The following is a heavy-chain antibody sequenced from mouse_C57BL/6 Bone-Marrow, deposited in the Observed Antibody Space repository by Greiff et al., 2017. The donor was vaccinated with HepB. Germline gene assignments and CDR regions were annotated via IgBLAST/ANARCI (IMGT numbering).Heavy chain of an antibody. V-gene: IGHV5-6*01. CDR1: GFTFSSYG. D-gene: IGHD1-1*01. J-gene: IGHJ1*03. CDR3: ARHNGSSYVRYFDV. CDR2: ISSGGSYT. Sequence: EVKVVESGGDLVKPGGSLKLSCAASGFTFSSYGMSWVRQTPDKRLEWVATISSGGSYTYYPDSVKGRFTISRDNAKNTLYLQMSSLKSEDTAMYYCARHNGSSYVRYFDVWGTGTTVTVSS.